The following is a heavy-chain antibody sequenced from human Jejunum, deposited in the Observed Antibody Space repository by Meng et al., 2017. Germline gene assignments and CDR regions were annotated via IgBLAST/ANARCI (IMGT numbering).Heavy chain of an antibody. V-gene: IGHV4-34*01. D-gene: IGHD4-11*01. J-gene: IGHJ4*02. CDR1: GGSISDYY. CDR3: ARGNEYSNYGADF. Sequence: QVKLQQWGAGLLNPSETLSLTFAVYGGSISDYYWTWIRQPPGKGLGWIGEINDSGSTNYNPSLKSRVTISVDTSKSQFYLRVSSVTAADTAVYYCARGNEYSNYGADFWGQGTLVTVSS. CDR2: INDSGST.